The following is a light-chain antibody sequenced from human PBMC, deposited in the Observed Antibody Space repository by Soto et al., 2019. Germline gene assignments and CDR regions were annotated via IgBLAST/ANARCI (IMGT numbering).Light chain of an antibody. J-gene: IGKJ1*01. CDR2: AAS. CDR3: QNYNGAPWT. Sequence: DIQMTQSPSSLSASVGDRVTITCRASQGISNYSVWYQQKQGKVPKLLIYAASTLQSGVPSRFSGSGSGTDFTLTISSLQPEDVATFYCQNYNGAPWTFGQGTKVEIK. V-gene: IGKV1-27*01. CDR1: QGISNY.